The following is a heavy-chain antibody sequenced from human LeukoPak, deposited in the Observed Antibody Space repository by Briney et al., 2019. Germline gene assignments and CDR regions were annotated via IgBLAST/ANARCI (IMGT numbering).Heavy chain of an antibody. Sequence: PGGSLRLSCAASGFTFSSYGMHWVRQAPGKGLEWVAFIRYDGSNKYYADSVKGRFTISRDNSKNTLYLQMNSLRAEDTAVYYCAKGRYSSVRLDYWGQGTLVTVSS. J-gene: IGHJ4*02. CDR2: IRYDGSNK. D-gene: IGHD4-11*01. V-gene: IGHV3-30*02. CDR1: GFTFSSYG. CDR3: AKGRYSSVRLDY.